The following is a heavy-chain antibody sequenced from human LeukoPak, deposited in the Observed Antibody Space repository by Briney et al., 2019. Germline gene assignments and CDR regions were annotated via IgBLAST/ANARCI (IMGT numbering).Heavy chain of an antibody. CDR3: AKEFNRGLPDY. CDR2: ISYDGSNE. CDR1: GFTFSSYG. D-gene: IGHD2-21*01. Sequence: PGGSLRLSCAASGFTFSSYGMHWVLQAPGKGLEWVAVISYDGSNEYYADSVKGRFTISRDNSKNTLYLQMSSLRAEDTAVYYCAKEFNRGLPDYWGQGTLVTVPS. V-gene: IGHV3-30*18. J-gene: IGHJ4*02.